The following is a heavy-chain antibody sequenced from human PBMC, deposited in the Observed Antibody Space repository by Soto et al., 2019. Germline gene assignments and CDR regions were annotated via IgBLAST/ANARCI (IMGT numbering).Heavy chain of an antibody. CDR2: ISDSGDVT. D-gene: IGHD6-13*01. CDR1: GFSFSNYA. J-gene: IGHJ3*02. V-gene: IGHV3-23*01. Sequence: GGSLRLSCAASGFSFSNYAMTWVRQAPGKGLEWVSGISDSGDVTYSADSVKGRFTISRDNSNNTLYLQMNSVRAEDTAFYYCAKSPYSSSWYGRVFDIWGQGTMVTVSS. CDR3: AKSPYSSSWYGRVFDI.